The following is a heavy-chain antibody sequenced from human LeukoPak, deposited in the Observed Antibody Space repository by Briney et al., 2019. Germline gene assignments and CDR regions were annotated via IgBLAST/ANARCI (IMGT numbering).Heavy chain of an antibody. CDR2: INPNSGGT. D-gene: IGHD2-2*01. CDR3: ARLIVVVPAAMSNWFDP. V-gene: IGHV1-2*02. J-gene: IGHJ5*02. Sequence: ASVKVSCKASGYTFTGYYMHWVRQAPGQGLEWMGWINPNSGGTNYAQKFQGRVTMTRDASISTAYMELSRLRSDDTAVYYCARLIVVVPAAMSNWFDPWGQGTLVTVSS. CDR1: GYTFTGYY.